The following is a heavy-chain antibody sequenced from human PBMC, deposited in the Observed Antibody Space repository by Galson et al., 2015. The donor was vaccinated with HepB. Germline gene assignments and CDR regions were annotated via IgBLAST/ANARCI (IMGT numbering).Heavy chain of an antibody. CDR2: IRSKANSYAT. D-gene: IGHD4-23*01. CDR1: GFTFSGSA. J-gene: IGHJ4*02. V-gene: IGHV3-73*01. CDR3: TFPVYGGNPRQGADY. Sequence: SLRLSCAASGFTFSGSAMHWVRQASGKGLEWVGRIRSKANSYATAYAASVKGRCTISRDDSKNTAYLQMNSLKTEDTAVYYCTFPVYGGNPRQGADYWGQGTLVTVSS.